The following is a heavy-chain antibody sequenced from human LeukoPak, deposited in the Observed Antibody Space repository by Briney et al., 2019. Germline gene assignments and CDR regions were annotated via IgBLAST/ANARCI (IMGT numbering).Heavy chain of an antibody. Sequence: SETLSLTCTVSGGSISSYYWSWIRQPPGKGLEWIGYIYYSGSTNYNPFLKSRVTISVDTSKNQFSLKLSSVTAADTAVYYCARHGSYYGSGSYYNFDYWGQGTLVTVSS. CDR1: GGSISSYY. CDR3: ARHGSYYGSGSYYNFDY. CDR2: IYYSGST. V-gene: IGHV4-59*08. J-gene: IGHJ4*02. D-gene: IGHD3-10*01.